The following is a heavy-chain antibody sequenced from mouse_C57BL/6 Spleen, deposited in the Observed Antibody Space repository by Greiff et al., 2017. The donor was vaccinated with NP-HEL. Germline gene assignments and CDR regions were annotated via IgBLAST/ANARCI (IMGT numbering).Heavy chain of an antibody. CDR2: INYDGSST. Sequence: EVQLVESEGGLVQPGSSMKLSCTASGFTFSDYYMAWVRQVPEKGLEWVANINYDGSSTYYLDSLKSRFIISRDNAKNILYLQMSSLKSEDTATYYCARVAVVATYWYFDVWGTGTTVTVSS. V-gene: IGHV5-16*01. J-gene: IGHJ1*03. D-gene: IGHD1-1*01. CDR3: ARVAVVATYWYFDV. CDR1: GFTFSDYY.